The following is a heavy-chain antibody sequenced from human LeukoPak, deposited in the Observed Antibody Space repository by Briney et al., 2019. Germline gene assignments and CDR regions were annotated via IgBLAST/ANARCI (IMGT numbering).Heavy chain of an antibody. CDR3: AILTGQRREVDY. V-gene: IGHV1-2*02. Sequence: ASVKVSCKASGYTFTGYYIHWVRQAPGQGLEWMGWINPNISGTNYAQKFQGRVTMTGDRSISTAYMELRSLRSDDTAVYYCAILTGQRREVDYWGQGTLVTVSS. CDR1: GYTFTGYY. CDR2: INPNISGT. J-gene: IGHJ4*02. D-gene: IGHD3-9*01.